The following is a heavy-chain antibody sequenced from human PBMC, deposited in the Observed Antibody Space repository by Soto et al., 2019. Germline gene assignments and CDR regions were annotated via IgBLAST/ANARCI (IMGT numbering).Heavy chain of an antibody. CDR1: GYTFTGYY. J-gene: IGHJ6*02. D-gene: IGHD2-15*01. V-gene: IGHV1-2*02. CDR2: INPNSGGT. Sequence: ASVKVSCKASGYTFTGYYMHWVRQAPGQGLEWMGWINPNSGGTNYAQKFQGRVTMTRDTSISTAYMELSRLRSDDTAVYYCAREGCCSGGSCYREWCDGMDGWGQGTTVTVSS. CDR3: AREGCCSGGSCYREWCDGMDG.